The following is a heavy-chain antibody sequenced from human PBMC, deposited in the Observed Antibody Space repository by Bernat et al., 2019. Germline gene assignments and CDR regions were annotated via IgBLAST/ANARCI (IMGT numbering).Heavy chain of an antibody. CDR2: ISYVGSNK. Sequence: QVQLVESGGGVVQPGRSLRLSCAASGFTFSSYGMHWVRQAPGKGLEWVAVISYVGSNKYYADSVKGRFTISRDNSKNTLYLQMNSLRAEDTAVYYCAKDRYGSGSYGWFDPWGQGTLVTVSS. V-gene: IGHV3-30*18. CDR3: AKDRYGSGSYGWFDP. D-gene: IGHD3-10*01. CDR1: GFTFSSYG. J-gene: IGHJ5*02.